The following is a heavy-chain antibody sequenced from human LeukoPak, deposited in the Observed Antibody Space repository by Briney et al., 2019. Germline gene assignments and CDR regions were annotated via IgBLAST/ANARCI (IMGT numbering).Heavy chain of an antibody. J-gene: IGHJ6*04. CDR1: GFTFSAYW. CDR2: ISSSGSTI. V-gene: IGHV3-48*04. Sequence: GGSLRLSCEVSGFTFSAYWMHWVRQAPGKGLEWVSYISSSGSTIYYADSVKGRFTISRDNAKNSLYLQMNSLRAEDTAVYYCAELGITMIGGVWGKGTTVTISS. CDR3: AELGITMIGGV. D-gene: IGHD3-10*02.